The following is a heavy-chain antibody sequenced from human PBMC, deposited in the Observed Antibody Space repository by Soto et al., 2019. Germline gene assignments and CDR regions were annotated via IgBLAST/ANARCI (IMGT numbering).Heavy chain of an antibody. D-gene: IGHD6-13*01. J-gene: IGHJ5*02. V-gene: IGHV4-59*12. CDR3: ARVGRIAAAGTWFDP. CDR2: IHYSGSA. Sequence: PSETLSLTCTVSAGSISGSYLSWIRQPPGRELELVAYIHYSGSAYYNPSLRSRVTISVDTSKNQFSLKVNSVNTADTAVYYCARVGRIAAAGTWFDPWGQGTLVTVSS. CDR1: AGSISGSY.